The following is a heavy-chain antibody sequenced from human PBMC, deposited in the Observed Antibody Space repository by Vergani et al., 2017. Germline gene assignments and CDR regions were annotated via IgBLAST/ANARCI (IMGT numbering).Heavy chain of an antibody. J-gene: IGHJ6*02. V-gene: IGHV4-38-2*01. CDR1: DSSIMTNPY. D-gene: IGHD3-10*01. CDR2: IHHSGDT. Sequence: QVQLQQWGPGLVKPSETLTLTCDVSDSSIMTNPYWGWFRQSPGKGLEWIGCIHHSGDTHYNSSLKSRVSISIVSSSKFSLSLTSVTAADTAIYYCARHRGSGGFFPSSYFYGMDVWGHGTTVTVSS. CDR3: ARHRGSGGFFPSSYFYGMDV.